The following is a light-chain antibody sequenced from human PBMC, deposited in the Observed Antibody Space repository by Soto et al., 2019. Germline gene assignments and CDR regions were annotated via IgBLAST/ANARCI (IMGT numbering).Light chain of an antibody. Sequence: QSVLTQSPSVSGAPGQRVTISCTGSSSNIGAGYDVHWYQQLPGTAPKLLIYGNSNRPSGVPDRFSGSKSGTSASLAITGLQAEDEADYYCQSYDSSLSVWVXXGGTKVTVL. CDR2: GNS. CDR1: SSNIGAGYD. CDR3: QSYDSSLSVWV. J-gene: IGLJ3*02. V-gene: IGLV1-40*01.